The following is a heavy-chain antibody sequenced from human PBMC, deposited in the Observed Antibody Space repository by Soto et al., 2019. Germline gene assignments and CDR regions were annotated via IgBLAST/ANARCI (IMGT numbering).Heavy chain of an antibody. CDR1: GYSFTSYW. Sequence: HGESLKICCKGAGYSFTSYWISWVRQMPGKGLEWMGRIDPSDSYTNYSPSFQGHVTISADKSISTAYLQWSSLKASDTAMYYCARSVVVAATVPYYYYGMDVWGQGTTVTV. CDR3: ARSVVVAATVPYYYYGMDV. V-gene: IGHV5-10-1*01. CDR2: IDPSDSYT. D-gene: IGHD2-15*01. J-gene: IGHJ6*02.